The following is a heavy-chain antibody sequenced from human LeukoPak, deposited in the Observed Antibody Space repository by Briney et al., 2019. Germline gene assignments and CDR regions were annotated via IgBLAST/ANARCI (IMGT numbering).Heavy chain of an antibody. D-gene: IGHD3-22*01. J-gene: IGHJ5*02. CDR2: IYTSGST. CDR1: GGSISSYY. CDR3: AREGYDSSGTRGENWFDP. V-gene: IGHV4-4*07. Sequence: PSETLSLTCTVSGGSISSYYWSWIRQPAGKGLEWIGRIYTSGSTNYNPSLKSRVTMSVDTSKNQFSLKLSSVTAADTAVYYCAREGYDSSGTRGENWFDPWGQGTLVTVSS.